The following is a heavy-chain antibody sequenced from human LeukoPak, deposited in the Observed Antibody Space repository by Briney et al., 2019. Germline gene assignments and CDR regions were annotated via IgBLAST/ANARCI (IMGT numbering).Heavy chain of an antibody. J-gene: IGHJ6*03. CDR3: ARTVPYCSGGSCYSDYYYYYMDV. Sequence: ASVKVSCKASGYTFTSYDISWVRQATGQGLEWMGWMNPNSGNTGYAQKFQGRVTITRNTSISTAYMELSSLRSEDTAVCYCARTVPYCSGGSCYSDYYYYYMDVWGKGTTVTVSS. CDR2: MNPNSGNT. V-gene: IGHV1-8*03. D-gene: IGHD2-15*01. CDR1: GYTFTSYD.